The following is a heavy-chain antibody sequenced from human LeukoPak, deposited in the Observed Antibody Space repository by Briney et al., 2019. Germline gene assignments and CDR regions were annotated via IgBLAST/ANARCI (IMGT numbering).Heavy chain of an antibody. CDR1: GLTFTTYW. CDR2: INHDGTDK. V-gene: IGHV3-7*01. Sequence: GGSLRLSCAASGLTFTTYWMTWVRQAPGKGLEWVANINHDGTDKYYVDSVKSRFTISRDNAKNSPYLQMNSLSVEDTAVYYCAKVAKYYYGSETYYFFEHWGQGTPVTASS. J-gene: IGHJ4*02. D-gene: IGHD3-10*01. CDR3: AKVAKYYYGSETYYFFEH.